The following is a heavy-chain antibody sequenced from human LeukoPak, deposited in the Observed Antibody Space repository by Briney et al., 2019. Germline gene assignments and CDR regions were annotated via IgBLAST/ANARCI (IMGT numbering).Heavy chain of an antibody. CDR1: GGSISSYY. J-gene: IGHJ4*02. CDR3: ARVRYDSSGYYPDY. Sequence: SETLSLTCTVSGGSISSYYWSWIRQPAGKGLEWIGRIYTSGSTNYNPSLKSRVTISVDTSKNQFSLKLSSVTAADTAVYYCARVRYDSSGYYPDYWGQGTLVTVSS. D-gene: IGHD3-22*01. CDR2: IYTSGST. V-gene: IGHV4-4*07.